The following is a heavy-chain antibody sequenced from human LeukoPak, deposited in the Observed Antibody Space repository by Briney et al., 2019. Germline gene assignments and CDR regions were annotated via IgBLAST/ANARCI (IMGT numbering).Heavy chain of an antibody. CDR2: ISGGGIST. CDR1: GFTFSSYA. Sequence: GGSLRLSCAASGFTFSSYAMNWVRQAPGKGLDGVSAISGGGISTYYADSVKGRFTISRDNSKNMLYLQMNSLRAEDTAVYYCAKDDSGYYKGVDYWGQGTQVTVSS. J-gene: IGHJ4*02. CDR3: AKDDSGYYKGVDY. D-gene: IGHD3-3*01. V-gene: IGHV3-23*01.